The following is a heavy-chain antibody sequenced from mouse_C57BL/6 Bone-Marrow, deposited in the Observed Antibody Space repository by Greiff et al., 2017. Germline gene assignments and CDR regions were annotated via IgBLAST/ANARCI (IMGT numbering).Heavy chain of an antibody. CDR3: ARWLWLLRGDYFDY. J-gene: IGHJ2*01. CDR2: SYPGDGDT. CDR1: GYAFSSSW. D-gene: IGHD2-3*01. Sequence: QVQLKESGPELVKPGASVKISCKASGYAFSSSWMNWVKQRPGKGLEWIGRSYPGDGDTNYNGKFKGKATLTADKSSRTAYMQLISLTSEDSAVYFCARWLWLLRGDYFDYWGQGTTLTVSS. V-gene: IGHV1-82*01.